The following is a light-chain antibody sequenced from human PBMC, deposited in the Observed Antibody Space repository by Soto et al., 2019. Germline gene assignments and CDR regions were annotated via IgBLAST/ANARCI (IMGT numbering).Light chain of an antibody. J-gene: IGKJ1*01. CDR3: QQRSNWTRT. CDR2: DAS. Sequence: EIVLTQSPATLSLSPGERVTLSCRASQSVASYLAWYQQRPGQAPRLLISDASSRATGIPARFSGSGSGTDFTLTISSLEPEDFAVYYCQQRSNWTRTFGQGTKVEIK. CDR1: QSVASY. V-gene: IGKV3-11*01.